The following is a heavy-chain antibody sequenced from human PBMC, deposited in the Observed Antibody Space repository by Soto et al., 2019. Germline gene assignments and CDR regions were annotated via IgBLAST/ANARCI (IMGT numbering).Heavy chain of an antibody. V-gene: IGHV3-23*01. Sequence: GGSLRLSCAASGFTFSSYAMSWVRQAPGKGLEWVSAISGSGGSTYYADSVKGRFTISRDNSKNTLYLQMNSLRAEDTAVYYSAKGYYYGSGSQVGVFFDYWGQGTLVTVSS. CDR3: AKGYYYGSGSQVGVFFDY. J-gene: IGHJ4*02. CDR1: GFTFSSYA. CDR2: ISGSGGST. D-gene: IGHD3-10*01.